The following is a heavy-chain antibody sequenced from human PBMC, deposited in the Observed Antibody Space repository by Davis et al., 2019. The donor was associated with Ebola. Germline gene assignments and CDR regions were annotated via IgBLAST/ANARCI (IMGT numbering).Heavy chain of an antibody. CDR3: ASSSVGARVTVTTSYYYYGMDV. V-gene: IGHV4-61*08. CDR2: IYYSGST. J-gene: IGHJ6*02. CDR1: GGSISSGGYY. D-gene: IGHD4-11*01. Sequence: MPSETLSLTCTVSGGSISSGGYYWSWIRQHPGKGLEWIGYIYYSGSTNYNPSLKSRVTISVDTSKNQFSLKLSSVTAADTAVYYCASSSVGARVTVTTSYYYYGMDVWGQGTTVTVSS.